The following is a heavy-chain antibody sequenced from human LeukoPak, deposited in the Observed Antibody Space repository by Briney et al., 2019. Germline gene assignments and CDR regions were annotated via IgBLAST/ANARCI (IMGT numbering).Heavy chain of an antibody. CDR3: ARHSRAYSSSSRTYEY. CDR2: ISYSGST. J-gene: IGHJ4*02. CDR1: GGSLSSYY. V-gene: IGHV4-59*08. Sequence: PSETLSLPCTVSGGSLSSYYWNWIRQPPGKGLEWIAYISYSGSTNYNPSLKSRVTISVDTSNNQFSLKVSSMTAADTAVYYCARHSRAYSSSSRTYEYWGQGTLVTVSS. D-gene: IGHD6-6*01.